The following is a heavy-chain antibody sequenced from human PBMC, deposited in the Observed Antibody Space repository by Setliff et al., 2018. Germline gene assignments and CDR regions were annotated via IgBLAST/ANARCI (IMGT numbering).Heavy chain of an antibody. CDR1: GGSISSSSYY. J-gene: IGHJ4*02. CDR2: INHSGST. V-gene: IGHV4-39*07. D-gene: IGHD3-3*01. Sequence: PSETLSLTCTVSGGSISSSSYYWSWIRQPPGKGLEWIGEINHSGSTNYNPSLKSRVTISVDTSKNQFSLKLSSVTAADTAVYYCARVDNFWSGPIDYWGQGTLVTVSS. CDR3: ARVDNFWSGPIDY.